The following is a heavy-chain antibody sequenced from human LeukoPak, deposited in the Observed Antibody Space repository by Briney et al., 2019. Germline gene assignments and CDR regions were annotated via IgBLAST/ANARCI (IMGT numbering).Heavy chain of an antibody. CDR1: GFTVSSNY. D-gene: IGHD1-1*01. J-gene: IGHJ3*02. CDR3: ARMMWKRDAFDI. Sequence: GGSLRLSCAASGFTVSSNYMSWVRQAPGKGLEWVSVFYSGGTTYYADSVKGRFTISRDDSKNTLFLQMNSLRAEDTAVYYCARMMWKRDAFDIWGQGTMVTVSS. CDR2: FYSGGTT. V-gene: IGHV3-66*01.